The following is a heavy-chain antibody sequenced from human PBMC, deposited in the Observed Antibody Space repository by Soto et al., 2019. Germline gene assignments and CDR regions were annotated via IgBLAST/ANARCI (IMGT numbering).Heavy chain of an antibody. D-gene: IGHD6-19*01. Sequence: PSETLSLTCTVSGGSISSYYWSWIRQPPGKGLEWIGYIYYSGSTNYNPSLKSRVTISVDTSKNQFSLKLSSVTAADTAVYYCARDSARSEHRSGPYNWFDPWGQRTLVTVSS. J-gene: IGHJ5*02. CDR1: GGSISSYY. CDR3: ARDSARSEHRSGPYNWFDP. V-gene: IGHV4-59*01. CDR2: IYYSGST.